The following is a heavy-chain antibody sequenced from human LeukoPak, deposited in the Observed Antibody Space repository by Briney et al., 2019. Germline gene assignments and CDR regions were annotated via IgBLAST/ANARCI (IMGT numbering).Heavy chain of an antibody. V-gene: IGHV1-8*02. CDR2: MNPNSGNT. J-gene: IGHJ6*03. CDR3: ARLASSGSYSYYYYYMDV. Sequence: ASVKVSCKASGYTFTGYYMHWVRQAPGQGLEWMGWMNPNSGNTGYAQKFQGRVTMTRNTSISTAYMELSSLRSEDTAVYYCARLASSGSYSYYYYYMDVWGKGTTVTISS. CDR1: GYTFTGYY. D-gene: IGHD1-26*01.